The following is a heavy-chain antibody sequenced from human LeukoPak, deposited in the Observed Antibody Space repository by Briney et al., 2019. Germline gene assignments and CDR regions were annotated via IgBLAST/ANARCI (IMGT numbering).Heavy chain of an antibody. V-gene: IGHV4-59*01. J-gene: IGHJ4*02. CDR3: ARSRNYDSNGYNPTYYFDS. Sequence: SETLSLTCTVSGGSIIGSYWTWIRQSPGGGLEYIGYIYNTVDVNYSPSLKSRVTISIDMSRSQFSLRLKSVTAADTAIYYCARSRNYDSNGYNPTYYFDSWGQGALVTVSS. D-gene: IGHD3-22*01. CDR1: GGSIIGSY. CDR2: IYNTVDV.